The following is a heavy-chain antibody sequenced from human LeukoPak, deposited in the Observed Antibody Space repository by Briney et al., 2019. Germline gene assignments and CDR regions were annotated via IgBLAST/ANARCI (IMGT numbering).Heavy chain of an antibody. V-gene: IGHV1-69*05. D-gene: IGHD6-19*01. Sequence: ASVKVSCKASGGTFISYAISWVRQAPGQGLEWVGRIIPIFGTANYAQKFQGRVTITTDESTSTAYMELRSLRSEDTAVYYCARDHGYSSGWSTFDYWGQGTLVTVSS. CDR3: ARDHGYSSGWSTFDY. J-gene: IGHJ4*02. CDR2: IIPIFGTA. CDR1: GGTFISYA.